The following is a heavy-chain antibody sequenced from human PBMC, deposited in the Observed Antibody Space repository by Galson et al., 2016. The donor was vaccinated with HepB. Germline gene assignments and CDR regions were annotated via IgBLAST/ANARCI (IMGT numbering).Heavy chain of an antibody. CDR2: IYSGGGT. J-gene: IGHJ4*02. CDR1: GFTVSNNF. Sequence: SLRLSCAASGFTVSNNFMRWVRQAPGKGLEWVSLIYSGGGTHYVDSVKGRFIISRDNSKNTLYLQMNSLRAEDTTVYYCASQWVAVDYWGRGTLVTVSS. V-gene: IGHV3-66*01. CDR3: ASQWVAVDY. D-gene: IGHD2-15*01.